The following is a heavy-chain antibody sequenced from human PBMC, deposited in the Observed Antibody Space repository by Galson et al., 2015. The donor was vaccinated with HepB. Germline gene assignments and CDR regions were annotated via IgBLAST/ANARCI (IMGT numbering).Heavy chain of an antibody. J-gene: IGHJ6*02. V-gene: IGHV1-3*01. CDR2: INAGNGNT. Sequence: SVKVSCKASGYTFTSYAMHWVRQAPGQRLEWMGWINAGNGNTKYSQKFQGRVTITRDTSASTAYMELSSLRSEDTAVYYCARDLSVVVPAAMSEPLYYYYGMDVWGQGTTVTVSS. CDR1: GYTFTSYA. D-gene: IGHD2-2*01. CDR3: ARDLSVVVPAAMSEPLYYYYGMDV.